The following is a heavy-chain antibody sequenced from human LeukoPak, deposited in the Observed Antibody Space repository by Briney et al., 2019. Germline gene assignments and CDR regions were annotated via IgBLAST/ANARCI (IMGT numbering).Heavy chain of an antibody. D-gene: IGHD5-12*01. J-gene: IGHJ4*02. CDR3: ARDPLHVDIVTDYLDY. V-gene: IGHV3-7*01. CDR1: GFTFSSYW. CDR2: IKQDGSEK. Sequence: GGSLRLSCAASGFTFSSYWMSWVRQAPGKGLEWVANIKQDGSEKYYVDSVKGRFTISRDNAKNSLYLQMNSLRAEDTAVYYCARDPLHVDIVTDYLDYWGQGTLVTVSP.